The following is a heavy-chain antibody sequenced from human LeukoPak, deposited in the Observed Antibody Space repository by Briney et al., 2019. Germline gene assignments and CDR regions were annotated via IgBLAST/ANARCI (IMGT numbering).Heavy chain of an antibody. CDR1: GFTFSSYA. CDR3: GRDPRPYCTRTNCPPGH. V-gene: IGHV3-23*01. D-gene: IGHD2-2*01. J-gene: IGHJ1*01. CDR2: ISGSGGST. Sequence: GGSLRLSCAASGFTFSSYAMSWVRQAPGKGLEWVSAISGSGGSTYYADSVKGRFTVSRDNSKNTMYLQMNSLRVEDTAVYYCGRDPRPYCTRTNCPPGHWGQGTLVTVSS.